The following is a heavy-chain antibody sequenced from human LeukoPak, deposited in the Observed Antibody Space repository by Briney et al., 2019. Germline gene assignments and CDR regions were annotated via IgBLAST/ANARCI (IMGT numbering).Heavy chain of an antibody. D-gene: IGHD6-13*01. CDR2: MSGDATST. J-gene: IGHJ4*02. V-gene: IGHV3-23*01. CDR1: GFTFSSFA. Sequence: GGSLRLSCAASGFTFSSFAMNWVRQAPGKGLEWVSTMSGDATSTYYADSVKGRFTISRDNSKNTLYLQMNCLRAEDTAVYYCAKRTSGSSWYSSDSWGQGTLVTVSS. CDR3: AKRTSGSSWYSSDS.